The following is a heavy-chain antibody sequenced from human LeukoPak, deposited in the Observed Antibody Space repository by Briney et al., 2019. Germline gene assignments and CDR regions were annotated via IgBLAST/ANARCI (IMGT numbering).Heavy chain of an antibody. D-gene: IGHD3-10*01. Sequence: GGSLRLSCAASGFTFSSYSMNWVRQAPGKGLEWVSSISSSSSYIYYADSVKGRFTISRDNAKNSPYLQMNSLRAEDTAVYYCARDPMGHPFYFDYWGQGTLVTVSS. CDR2: ISSSSSYI. J-gene: IGHJ4*02. CDR3: ARDPMGHPFYFDY. CDR1: GFTFSSYS. V-gene: IGHV3-21*01.